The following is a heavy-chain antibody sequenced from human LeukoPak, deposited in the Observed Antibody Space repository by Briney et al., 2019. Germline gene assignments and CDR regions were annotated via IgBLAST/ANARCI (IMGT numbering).Heavy chain of an antibody. Sequence: GGSLRLSCAASGFTFSSYAMHWVRQAPGKGLEWVAVISYDGSNKYYADSVKGRFTISRDSSKNTLYLQMNSLRAEDTAVYYCAREGQRGRWNFDYWGQGTLVTVSS. D-gene: IGHD1-1*01. J-gene: IGHJ4*02. CDR2: ISYDGSNK. CDR3: AREGQRGRWNFDY. V-gene: IGHV3-30*14. CDR1: GFTFSSYA.